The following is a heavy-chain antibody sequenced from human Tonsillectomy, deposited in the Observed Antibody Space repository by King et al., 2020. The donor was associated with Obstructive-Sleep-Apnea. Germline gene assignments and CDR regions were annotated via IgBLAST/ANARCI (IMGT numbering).Heavy chain of an antibody. J-gene: IGHJ1*01. Sequence: VQLVESGGGLVQPGGSLRLSCAASGLSFSNYAMNWVRQAPGKGLEWVSGISGSGGSTYYADSVKGRFTISRDNSKNTLYLQMNSLRAEDTAVYFCAKDLHEQYFQHWGQGTLVTVCS. CDR2: ISGSGGST. V-gene: IGHV3-23*04. CDR1: GLSFSNYA. CDR3: AKDLHEQYFQH.